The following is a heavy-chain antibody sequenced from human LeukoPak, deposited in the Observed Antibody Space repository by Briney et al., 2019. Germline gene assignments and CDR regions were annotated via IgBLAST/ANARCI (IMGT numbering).Heavy chain of an antibody. CDR1: GFTFSTYA. J-gene: IGHJ4*02. V-gene: IGHV3-33*01. CDR2: IWYNGKNK. CDR3: ARVIVGTTTRLDYFDY. Sequence: GRSLRLSCAASGFTFSTYAMHWVRQAPGKGLEWVAMIWYNGKNKHYADSVKGRFTISRDNSKNTLYLQMNSLRAEDTAVYYCARVIVGTTTRLDYFDYWGQGTLVTVSS. D-gene: IGHD1-26*01.